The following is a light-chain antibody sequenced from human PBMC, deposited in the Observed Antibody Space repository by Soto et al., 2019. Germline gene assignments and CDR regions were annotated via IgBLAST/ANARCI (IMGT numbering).Light chain of an antibody. CDR2: GAS. V-gene: IGKV3D-7*01. CDR1: QSVSSSY. J-gene: IGKJ2*01. CDR3: QQDYNLPHT. Sequence: PGDRVTLSCRVSQSVSSSYLTWYQQKPGQAPRLLIYGASTRATSIPARFSGSGSGTDFTLTIGSLQPEDFAVYYCQQDYNLPHTFGQGTKLEIK.